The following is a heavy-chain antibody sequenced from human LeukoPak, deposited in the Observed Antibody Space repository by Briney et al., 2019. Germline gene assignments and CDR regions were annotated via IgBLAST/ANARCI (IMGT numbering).Heavy chain of an antibody. J-gene: IGHJ3*02. D-gene: IGHD4-17*01. CDR1: GFTFSSYS. CDR3: AKDTTTVTGHAFDI. V-gene: IGHV3-21*01. CDR2: ISSSSSSYK. Sequence: PGGSLRLSCAASGFTFSSYSMNWVRQAPGKGLEWVSSISSSSSSYKYYSDSVKGRFTISRDNAKNSLYLQMNRLRAEDTAVYYCAKDTTTVTGHAFDIWGQGTMVTVSS.